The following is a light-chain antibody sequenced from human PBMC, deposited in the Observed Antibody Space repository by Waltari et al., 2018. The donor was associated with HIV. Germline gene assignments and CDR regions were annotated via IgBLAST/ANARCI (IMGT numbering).Light chain of an antibody. J-gene: IGLJ2*01. CDR1: SSDTGGYTY. CDR3: SSYTSSSTYVV. CDR2: EVS. Sequence: QSALTQPASVSGSPGQSLTISCPGTSSDTGGYTYVSWYQQHPGKAPKLMIYEVSNRPSGVSNRFSGSKSGNTASLTISGLQAEDEADYYCSSYTSSSTYVVFGGGTKLTVL. V-gene: IGLV2-14*01.